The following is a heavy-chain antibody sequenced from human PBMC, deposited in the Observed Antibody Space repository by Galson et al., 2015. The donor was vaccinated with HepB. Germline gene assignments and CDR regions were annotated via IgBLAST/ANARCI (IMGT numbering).Heavy chain of an antibody. Sequence: SLRLSCAASGFTFSSYAMHWVRQAPGKGLEWVAVISYDGSNKYYADSVKGRFTISRDNSKNTLYLQMNSLRAEDTAVYYCARGYRGFQHWGQGTLVTVSS. J-gene: IGHJ1*01. D-gene: IGHD3-16*02. CDR3: ARGYRGFQH. V-gene: IGHV3-30*04. CDR2: ISYDGSNK. CDR1: GFTFSSYA.